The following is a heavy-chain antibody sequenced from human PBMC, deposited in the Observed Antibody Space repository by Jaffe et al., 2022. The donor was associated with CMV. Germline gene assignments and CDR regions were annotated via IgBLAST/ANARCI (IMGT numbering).Heavy chain of an antibody. CDR2: MNPNSGNT. J-gene: IGHJ6*02. CDR1: GYTFTSYD. V-gene: IGHV1-8*01. D-gene: IGHD3-9*01. CDR3: ARVGTVLRYFDWLSYPGRGYYGMDV. Sequence: QVQLVQSGAEVKKPGASVKVSCKASGYTFTSYDINWVRQATGQGLEWMGWMNPNSGNTGYAQKFQGRVTMTRNTSISTAYMELSSLRSEDTAVYYCARVGTVLRYFDWLSYPGRGYYGMDVWGQGTTVTVSS.